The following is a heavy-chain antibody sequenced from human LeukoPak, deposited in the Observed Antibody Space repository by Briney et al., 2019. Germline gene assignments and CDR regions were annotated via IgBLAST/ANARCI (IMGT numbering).Heavy chain of an antibody. D-gene: IGHD6-19*01. CDR3: ARVSSSGWYYFDY. J-gene: IGHJ4*02. CDR1: GFTFSDYY. CDR2: ISYDGSNK. Sequence: GGSLRLSCAASGFTFSDYYMSWIRQAPGKGLEWVAVISYDGSNKYYADSVKGRFTISRDNSKNTLYLQMNSLRAEDTAVYYCARVSSSGWYYFDYWGQGTLVTVSS. V-gene: IGHV3-30-3*01.